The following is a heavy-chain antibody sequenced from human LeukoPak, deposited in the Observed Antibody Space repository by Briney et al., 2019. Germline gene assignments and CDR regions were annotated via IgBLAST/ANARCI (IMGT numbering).Heavy chain of an antibody. V-gene: IGHV4-39*01. Sequence: PSETLSLTCTVSGGSISSSSYYWGWIRQPPGKGLEWIGSIYYSGSTYYNPSLKGRVTISADTSKNQFSLKLSSVTAADTAVYYCARHDPMVHYFDYWGQGTLVTVSS. CDR1: GGSISSSSYY. CDR3: ARHDPMVHYFDY. J-gene: IGHJ4*02. CDR2: IYYSGST. D-gene: IGHD3-10*01.